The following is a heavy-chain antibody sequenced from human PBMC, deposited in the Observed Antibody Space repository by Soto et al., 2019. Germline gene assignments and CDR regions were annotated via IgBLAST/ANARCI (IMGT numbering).Heavy chain of an antibody. CDR1: GGSISTYF. Sequence: SETLSLTCTVSGGSISTYFWYWIRQPPGKGLEWIGYIYYNGNTNYNPSLKSRVTISVDTSKNQYSLKLYYVNAADAAVYYCARDRPVEFSGGSVLYYDGVDVWGQGTTVTVSS. D-gene: IGHD6-19*01. J-gene: IGHJ6*02. CDR2: IYYNGNT. CDR3: ARDRPVEFSGGSVLYYDGVDV. V-gene: IGHV4-59*01.